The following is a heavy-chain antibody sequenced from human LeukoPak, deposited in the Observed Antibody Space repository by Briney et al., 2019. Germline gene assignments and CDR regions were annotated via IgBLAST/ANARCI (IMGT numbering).Heavy chain of an antibody. CDR2: INHSGST. Sequence: SETLSLTCAVYGGSFSGYNWSWIRQPPGKGLEWIGEINHSGSTNYNPSLKSRVTISVDTSKNQFSLKLSSVTAADTAVYYCTRSSLGAFDYWGQGTLVTVSS. V-gene: IGHV4-34*01. CDR1: GGSFSGYN. CDR3: TRSSLGAFDY. J-gene: IGHJ4*02. D-gene: IGHD6-13*01.